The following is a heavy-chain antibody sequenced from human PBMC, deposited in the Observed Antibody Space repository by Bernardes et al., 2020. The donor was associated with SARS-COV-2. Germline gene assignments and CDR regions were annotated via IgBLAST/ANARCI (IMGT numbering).Heavy chain of an antibody. CDR3: ARGVVTIFGVLIMIPARGWLDP. V-gene: IGHV4-34*01. CDR1: GGSFTDYY. D-gene: IGHD3-3*01. Sequence: SETLSLTCAVYGGSFTDYYWTWIRQPPGKALEWIGDIDHRGSANYAPSLQSRVTITLDKSKSQFSLKLTSVTAADTAVYYCARGVVTIFGVLIMIPARGWLDPWGQGTPVTVSS. J-gene: IGHJ5*02. CDR2: IDHRGSA.